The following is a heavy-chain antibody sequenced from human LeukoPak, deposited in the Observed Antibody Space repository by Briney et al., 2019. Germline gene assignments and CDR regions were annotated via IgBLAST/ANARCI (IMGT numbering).Heavy chain of an antibody. CDR3: ARDHEWELLPYFQH. V-gene: IGHV7-4-1*02. D-gene: IGHD1-26*01. Sequence: ASVKVSCKASGYTFTSYAMNWVRQAPGQGLEWMGWINTNTGNPTYAQGFTGRFVFSLDASVSTAYLQISSLKAEDTAVYYCARDHEWELLPYFQHWGQGTLVTVSS. CDR1: GYTFTSYA. CDR2: INTNTGNP. J-gene: IGHJ1*01.